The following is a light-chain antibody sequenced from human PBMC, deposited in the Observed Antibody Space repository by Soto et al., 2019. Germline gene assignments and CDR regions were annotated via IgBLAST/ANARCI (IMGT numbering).Light chain of an antibody. CDR3: QQSYTAPSIT. J-gene: IGKJ5*01. CDR1: QSISSS. CDR2: GAS. V-gene: IGKV1-39*01. Sequence: DIQMAQSPSSLSASVGDKVTSTCRASQSISSSLNWYQQKSGKAPNLLIYGASRLQGGVPSRFSGSGSGTDFTLSISSLQPEDFATYYCQQSYTAPSITFGQGTRREIK.